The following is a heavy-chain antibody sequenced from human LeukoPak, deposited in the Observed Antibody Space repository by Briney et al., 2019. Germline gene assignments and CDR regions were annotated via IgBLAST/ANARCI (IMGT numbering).Heavy chain of an antibody. D-gene: IGHD3-22*01. CDR3: ARLPYYYDSSGSKIFDY. CDR1: GGSISSSNYY. CDR2: ISYSGST. Sequence: PSETLSLTCTVSGGSISSSNYYWGWIRQPPGEGLEWIASISYSGSTYYNPSLKSRVTISVDTSKNQLSLKLSSVTAADTAVYYCARLPYYYDSSGSKIFDYWGQGTLVTVSS. V-gene: IGHV4-39*01. J-gene: IGHJ4*02.